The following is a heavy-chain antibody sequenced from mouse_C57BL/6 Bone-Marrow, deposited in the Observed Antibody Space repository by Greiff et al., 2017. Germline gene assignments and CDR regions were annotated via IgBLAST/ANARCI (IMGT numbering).Heavy chain of an antibody. V-gene: IGHV1-81*01. CDR2: IYPRSGNT. J-gene: IGHJ2*01. Sequence: VKLQQSGAELARPGASVKLSCKASGYTFTSYGISWVKQRTGQGLEWIGEIYPRSGNTYYNEKFKGKATLTADKSSSTAYMELRSLTSEDSAVYFCARRRGGYWGQGTTLTVSS. CDR3: ARRRGGY. CDR1: GYTFTSYG.